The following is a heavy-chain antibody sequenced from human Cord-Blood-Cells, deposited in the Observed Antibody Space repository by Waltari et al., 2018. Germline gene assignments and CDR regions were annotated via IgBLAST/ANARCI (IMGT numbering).Heavy chain of an antibody. Sequence: QVQLVQSGAEAKKPGASVKVSCKASGYTFTSYDLTWVRQATGQGLEWMGWMNPNSGNTGYAQKFQGRVTITRNTSISTAYMELSSLRSEDTAVYYCARPGQTSGSYPFDYWGQGTLVTVSS. CDR1: GYTFTSYD. D-gene: IGHD1-26*01. CDR3: ARPGQTSGSYPFDY. V-gene: IGHV1-8*03. CDR2: MNPNSGNT. J-gene: IGHJ4*02.